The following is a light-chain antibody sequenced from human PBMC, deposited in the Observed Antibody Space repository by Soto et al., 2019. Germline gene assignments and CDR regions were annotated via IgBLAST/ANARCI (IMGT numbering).Light chain of an antibody. J-gene: IGLJ1*01. CDR2: EVS. CDR3: SSYTSSSTYV. Sequence: QTVLTQPASVSGSPGQSITISCTGTSSDIGGYKYVSWYQQHPGKAPKLIIYEVSNRPSGVSNRFSGSKSGNTASLTISGLQAEDEVDYFCSSYTSSSTYVFGTGTKLTVL. V-gene: IGLV2-14*01. CDR1: SSDIGGYKY.